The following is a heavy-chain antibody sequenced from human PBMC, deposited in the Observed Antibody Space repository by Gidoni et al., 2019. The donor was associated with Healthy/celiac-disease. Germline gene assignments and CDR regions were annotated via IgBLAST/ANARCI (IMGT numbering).Heavy chain of an antibody. J-gene: IGHJ6*02. D-gene: IGHD2-2*02. CDR2: INSDGSST. CDR1: GFTFSSYW. CDR3: ARGCYTPFCGMDV. Sequence: EVQLVESGGGLVQPGGSLRLSGAASGFTFSSYWMHWVRQAPGKGLVWVSRINSDGSSTSYADSVKGRFTISRDNAKNTLYLQMNSLRAEDTAVYYCARGCYTPFCGMDVWGQGTTVTVSS. V-gene: IGHV3-74*01.